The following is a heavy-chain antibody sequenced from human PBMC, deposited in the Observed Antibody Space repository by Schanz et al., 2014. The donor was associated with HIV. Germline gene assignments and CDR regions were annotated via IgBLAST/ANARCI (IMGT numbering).Heavy chain of an antibody. J-gene: IGHJ6*02. Sequence: QVQLVESGGGVVQPGRSLRLSCAASGFTFNSYGMHWVRQAPGKGLEWVSVIWNDGSNTFYADSVKGRFTISRDNSKKTVFLQMNNLRAEDTAVYYCAKDGNWYDSRYRGKGNYYYYYGMDVWGQGTTVTVSS. CDR1: GFTFNSYG. V-gene: IGHV3-33*06. CDR3: AKDGNWYDSRYRGKGNYYYYYGMDV. D-gene: IGHD3-22*01. CDR2: IWNDGSNT.